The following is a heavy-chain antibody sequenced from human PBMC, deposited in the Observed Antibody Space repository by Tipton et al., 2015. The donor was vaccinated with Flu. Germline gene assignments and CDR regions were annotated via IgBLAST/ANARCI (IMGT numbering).Heavy chain of an antibody. V-gene: IGHV4-39*01. CDR3: ARLSYYDVDLKNFYFDH. CDR2: IYPSGTT. Sequence: TLSLTCTVSSASIRSTNYFCAWIRQPPGKRLELIGSIYPSGTTYYNPSLKSRVTMSVDTSKSQFSLKLRSVTAADTAVYYCARLSYYDVDLKNFYFDHWGQGALVTVSS. J-gene: IGHJ4*02. CDR1: SASIRSTNYF. D-gene: IGHD3-10*02.